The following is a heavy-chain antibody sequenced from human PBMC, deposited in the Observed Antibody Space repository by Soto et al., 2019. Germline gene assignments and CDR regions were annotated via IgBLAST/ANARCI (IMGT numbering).Heavy chain of an antibody. V-gene: IGHV1-69*06. Sequence: QVQLVQSGAEVKKPGSSVKVSYKASGGTFSTYAINWVRQAPGQGLEWMGGIIPIFDKEDYAQKFQGRVTITADKSTSTAYMELSSLRSEDTAVYYCAVAYCTNGVCYYYYYGMDVWGQGTTVTVSS. CDR1: GGTFSTYA. D-gene: IGHD2-8*01. CDR3: AVAYCTNGVCYYYYYGMDV. J-gene: IGHJ6*02. CDR2: IIPIFDKE.